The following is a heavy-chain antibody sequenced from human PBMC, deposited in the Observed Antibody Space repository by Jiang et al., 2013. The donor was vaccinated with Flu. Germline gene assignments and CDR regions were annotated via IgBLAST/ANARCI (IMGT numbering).Heavy chain of an antibody. CDR2: TKQDGSEK. D-gene: IGHD2-21*02. J-gene: IGHJ4*02. Sequence: QLLSLGRLGPAWESLRLSCSASGFGFSSYWMSWVRQAPGRGLEWVASTKQDGSEKHYMDSVKGRFTISRDNAKTSLYLQMNSLRAQDTAIYYCVRVTASGELNYWGQGTLVTVSS. CDR1: GFGFSSYW. V-gene: IGHV3-7*03. CDR3: VRVTASGELNY.